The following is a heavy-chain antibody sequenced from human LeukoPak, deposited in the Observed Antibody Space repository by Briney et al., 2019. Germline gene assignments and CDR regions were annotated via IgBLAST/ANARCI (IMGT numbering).Heavy chain of an antibody. CDR2: ISSSSSYI. CDR3: ARESGDGLQFDY. Sequence: GGSLRLSCAASGFTFSSYSMNWVRQAPGKGLEWVSSISSSSSYIYYADSVKGRFTISRDNAKNSLYLQMNSLRDEDTAVYYCARESGDGLQFDYWGQGTLVTVSS. J-gene: IGHJ4*02. V-gene: IGHV3-21*01. CDR1: GFTFSSYS. D-gene: IGHD4-11*01.